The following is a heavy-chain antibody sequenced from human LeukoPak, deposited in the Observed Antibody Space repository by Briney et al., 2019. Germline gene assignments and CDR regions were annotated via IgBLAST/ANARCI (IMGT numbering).Heavy chain of an antibody. CDR2: IIPIFGTA. CDR1: GGTFSSYA. CDR3: ARETTGGGNSKYYYYYSYMDV. V-gene: IGHV1-69*05. Sequence: ASVKVSCKASGGTFSSYAISWVRQAPGQGLEWMGGIIPIFGTANYAQKFQGRVTITTDESTSTAYMELSSLRSEDTAVYYCARETTGGGNSKYYYYYSYMDVWGKGTTVTVSS. J-gene: IGHJ6*03. D-gene: IGHD4-23*01.